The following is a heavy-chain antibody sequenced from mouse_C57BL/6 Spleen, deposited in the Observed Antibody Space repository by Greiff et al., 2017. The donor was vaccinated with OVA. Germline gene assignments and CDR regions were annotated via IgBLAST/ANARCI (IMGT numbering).Heavy chain of an antibody. CDR1: GYTFTDYN. CDR3: ARGFYYYGTDY. D-gene: IGHD1-1*01. V-gene: IGHV1-22*01. J-gene: IGHJ2*01. CDR2: INPNNGGT. Sequence: EVHLVESGPELVKPGASVKMSCKASGYTFTDYNMHWVKQSHGKSLEWIGYINPNNGGTSYNQKFKGKATLTVNKSSSTAYMELRSLTSEDSAVYYWARGFYYYGTDYWGQGTTLTVSS.